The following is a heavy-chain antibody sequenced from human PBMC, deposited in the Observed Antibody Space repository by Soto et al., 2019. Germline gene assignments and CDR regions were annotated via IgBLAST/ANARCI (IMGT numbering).Heavy chain of an antibody. J-gene: IGHJ6*03. CDR3: ARGLGSGTYTRYYYFYMDV. CDR1: GFTFSSYS. V-gene: IGHV3-48*01. Sequence: GGSLRLSCAASGFTFSSYSMKWVRQAPGKGLEWVSYISGSSSNIQYAESVRGRFTISRDNAENSLYLQMNSLRAEDTAVYYCARGLGSGTYTRYYYFYMDVWGKGTTVTVSS. CDR2: ISGSSSNI. D-gene: IGHD3-10*01.